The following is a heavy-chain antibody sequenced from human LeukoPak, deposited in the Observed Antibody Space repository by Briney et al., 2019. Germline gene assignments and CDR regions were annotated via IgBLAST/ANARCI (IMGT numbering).Heavy chain of an antibody. V-gene: IGHV1-24*01. D-gene: IGHD6-13*01. CDR1: GYTLTELS. CDR3: ATDLGIAAAGTPGY. CDR2: FDPEDGET. Sequence: ASVKVSCKVSGYTLTELSMHWVRQAPGKGLAWMGGFDPEDGETIYAQKFQGRVTMTEDTSTDTAYLELSSLRSEDTAVYYCATDLGIAAAGTPGYWGQGTLVTVSS. J-gene: IGHJ4*02.